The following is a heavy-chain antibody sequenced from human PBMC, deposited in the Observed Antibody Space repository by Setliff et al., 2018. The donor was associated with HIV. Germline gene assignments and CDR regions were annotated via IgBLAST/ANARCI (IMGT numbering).Heavy chain of an antibody. J-gene: IGHJ6*03. CDR2: INPGNGNT. V-gene: IGHV1-3*01. D-gene: IGHD4-17*01. CDR3: ARGRGNDYGDYSYYYYMDV. Sequence: ASVKVSCKASGYTFATYAVLWVRQAPGQRLESMGWINPGNGNTKYSQKFQGRVTISMDASATKLYMELSSLRSEDTAVYYCARGRGNDYGDYSYYYYMDVWGKGTTVTVSS. CDR1: GYTFATYA.